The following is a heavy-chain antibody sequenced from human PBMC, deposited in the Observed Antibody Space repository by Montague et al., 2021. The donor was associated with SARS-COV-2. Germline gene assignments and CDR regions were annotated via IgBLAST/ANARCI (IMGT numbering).Heavy chain of an antibody. CDR2: IYYSGST. CDR1: GGSISSSSYY. V-gene: IGHV4-39*02. D-gene: IGHD1-20*01. CDR3: ARRVTGTTVHYYYYGMDV. J-gene: IGHJ6*02. Sequence: SETLSLTCTVSGGSISSSSYYWVWIRQPPGKGLVWNGSIYYSGSTYSNPSLRIPVSISMDTTQNHFSLNLISVTAADTAVYYCARRVTGTTVHYYYYGMDVWGQGTTVTVSS.